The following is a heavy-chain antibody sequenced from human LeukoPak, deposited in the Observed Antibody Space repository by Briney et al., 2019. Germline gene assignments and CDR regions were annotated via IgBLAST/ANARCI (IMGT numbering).Heavy chain of an antibody. V-gene: IGHV3-7*01. D-gene: IGHD3-10*01. CDR1: GFTFSSYW. CDR3: ARDSELWFGELPDY. CDR2: IKQDGSEK. J-gene: IGHJ4*02. Sequence: GGSLRLSCAASGFTFSSYWMSWVRQAPGKGLEWVANIKQDGSEKYYVVSVKGRFTISRDNAKNSLYLQMNSLRAEDTAVYYCARDSELWFGELPDYWGQGTLVTVSS.